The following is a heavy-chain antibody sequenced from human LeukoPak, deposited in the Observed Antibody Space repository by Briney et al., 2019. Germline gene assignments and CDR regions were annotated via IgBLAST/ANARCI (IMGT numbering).Heavy chain of an antibody. CDR2: IYYSGGT. Sequence: PSETLSLTCTVSGGSISSYYWSWIRQPPGKGLEWIGYIYYSGGTNYNPSLKSRVTISVDTSKNQFSLKLSSVTAADTAVYYCASTRRGAAALDYWGQGTLVSVSS. J-gene: IGHJ4*02. D-gene: IGHD6-13*01. CDR3: ASTRRGAAALDY. CDR1: GGSISSYY. V-gene: IGHV4-59*01.